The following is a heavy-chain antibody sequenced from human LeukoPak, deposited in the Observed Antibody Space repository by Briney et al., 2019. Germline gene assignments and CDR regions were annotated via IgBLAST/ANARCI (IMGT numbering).Heavy chain of an antibody. J-gene: IGHJ4*02. CDR1: GGSFSGYY. CDR3: ARGEVDTAMVPYFDY. D-gene: IGHD5-18*01. V-gene: IGHV4-34*01. CDR2: INHSGST. Sequence: SETLSLTCAVYGGSFSGYYWSWIRQPPGKGLEWIGEINHSGSTNYNPSLKSRVTISVDTSKNQFSLKLSSVTAADTAVCYCARGEVDTAMVPYFDYWGQGTLVTVSS.